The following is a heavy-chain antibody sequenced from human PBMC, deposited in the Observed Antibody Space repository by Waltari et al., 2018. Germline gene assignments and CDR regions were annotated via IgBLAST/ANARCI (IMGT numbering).Heavy chain of an antibody. Sequence: QVQLQESGPGLVKPSETLSLTCTVSGGSISSYYWSWIRQPPGKGLEWIGYIYYSGSTNYNPSLKSRVTISVDTSKNQFSLKLSSVTAADTAVYYCARTGYDYYYMDVWGKGTTVTVSS. J-gene: IGHJ6*03. V-gene: IGHV4-59*01. CDR3: ARTGYDYYYMDV. CDR1: GGSISSYY. CDR2: IYYSGST.